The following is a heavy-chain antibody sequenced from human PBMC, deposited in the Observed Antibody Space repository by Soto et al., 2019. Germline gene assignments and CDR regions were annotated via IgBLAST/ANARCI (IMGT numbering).Heavy chain of an antibody. D-gene: IGHD6-25*01. Sequence: PGGSLRLSCAASGFTFSSSGMHWVRQAPGKGLEWVAVISYDGSNKYYADSVKGRFTISRDNSKNTLYLQMNSLRAEDTAVYYCAKDQGYSGVYYYYMDVWGKGTTVTVSS. CDR2: ISYDGSNK. J-gene: IGHJ6*03. CDR1: GFTFSSSG. V-gene: IGHV3-30*18. CDR3: AKDQGYSGVYYYYMDV.